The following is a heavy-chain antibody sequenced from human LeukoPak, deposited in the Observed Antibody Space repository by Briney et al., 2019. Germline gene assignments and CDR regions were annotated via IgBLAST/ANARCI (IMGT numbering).Heavy chain of an antibody. CDR1: GYTLTSYG. Sequence: ASVKVSCKASGYTLTSYGISWVRQAPGQGLEWMGRIIPILGIANYAQKFQGRVTITADKSTSTAYMELSSLRSEDTAVYYCARVGALSGSGSYYTAPTYYYYGMDVWGQGTTVTVSS. CDR3: ARVGALSGSGSYYTAPTYYYYGMDV. J-gene: IGHJ6*02. CDR2: IIPILGIA. V-gene: IGHV1-69*04. D-gene: IGHD3-10*01.